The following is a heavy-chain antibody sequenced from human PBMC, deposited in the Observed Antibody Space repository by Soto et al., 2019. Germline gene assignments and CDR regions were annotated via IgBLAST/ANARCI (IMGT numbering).Heavy chain of an antibody. CDR3: ARDGGSGSYRIFDY. CDR1: GYTFTSSG. V-gene: IGHV1-18*01. J-gene: IGHJ4*02. CDR2: ISTYTVNT. Sequence: ASVKVSCKASGYTFTSSGISWVRQAPGQGLEWMGWISTYTVNTNYAQNFQGRVTMTTDTSTSTAYMELRSLRSDDTAMYYCARDGGSGSYRIFDYWGQGTLVTVSS. D-gene: IGHD1-26*01.